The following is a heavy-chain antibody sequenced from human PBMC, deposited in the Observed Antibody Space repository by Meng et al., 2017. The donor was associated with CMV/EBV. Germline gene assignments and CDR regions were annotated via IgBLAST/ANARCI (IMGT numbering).Heavy chain of an antibody. CDR3: ERIGQRGYCSGGSCYDFDY. D-gene: IGHD2-15*01. CDR2: ISSSSSTI. J-gene: IGHJ4*02. Sequence: GGSLSLSCAASGFTFSSYSMNWVRQAPGKGLEWVSYISSSSSTIYYAGPVKGRFTISRDNAKNSLYLQKNSLRAEDTAVYYCERIGQRGYCSGGSCYDFDYWGQGTLVTVSS. V-gene: IGHV3-48*04. CDR1: GFTFSSYS.